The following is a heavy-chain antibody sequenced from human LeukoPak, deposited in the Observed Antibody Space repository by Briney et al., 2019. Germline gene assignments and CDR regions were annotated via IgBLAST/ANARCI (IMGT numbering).Heavy chain of an antibody. CDR3: AKPSPIVGATVGFDY. Sequence: GGSPRLSCAASGFTFSSYAMSWVRQAPGKGLEWVSAISGSGSSTYYADSVKGRFTISRDNSKNTLYLQMNSLRAEDTAVYYCAKPSPIVGATVGFDYWGQGTLVTVSS. J-gene: IGHJ4*02. V-gene: IGHV3-23*01. CDR2: ISGSGSST. CDR1: GFTFSSYA. D-gene: IGHD1-26*01.